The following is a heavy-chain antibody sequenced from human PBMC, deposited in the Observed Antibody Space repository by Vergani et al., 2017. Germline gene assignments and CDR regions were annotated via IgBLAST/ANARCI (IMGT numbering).Heavy chain of an antibody. CDR2: ISGSGGST. Sequence: EVQLLESGGDLVQPGGSLRLSCAASGFTFNHYAMNWVRQASGKGLEWVSGISGSGGSTYYAGSVKGRFTISRDSSKNTLYLQKNSLSAGDTAVYYCAKANPRNSGYDYLYYYHAMDVWGQGTTVTVSS. D-gene: IGHD5-12*01. V-gene: IGHV3-23*01. J-gene: IGHJ6*02. CDR3: AKANPRNSGYDYLYYYHAMDV. CDR1: GFTFNHYA.